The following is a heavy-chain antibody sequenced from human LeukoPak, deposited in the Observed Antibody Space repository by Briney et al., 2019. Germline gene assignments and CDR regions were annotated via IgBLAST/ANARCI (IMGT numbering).Heavy chain of an antibody. CDR3: ALSTPGIAAAGTNWFDP. D-gene: IGHD6-13*01. Sequence: SETLSLICTVSGGSISSYYWSWIRQPAGKGLEWIGRIYTSGSTNYNPSLKSRVTMSVDTSKNQFSLKLSSVTAADTAVYYCALSTPGIAAAGTNWFDPWGQGTLVTVSS. V-gene: IGHV4-4*07. CDR1: GGSISSYY. CDR2: IYTSGST. J-gene: IGHJ5*02.